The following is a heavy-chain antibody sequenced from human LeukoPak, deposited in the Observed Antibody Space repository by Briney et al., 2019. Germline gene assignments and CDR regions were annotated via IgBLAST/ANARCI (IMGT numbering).Heavy chain of an antibody. CDR2: ISGSGGST. J-gene: IGHJ4*02. Sequence: PGGSLRLSCAASGFTFSSYAMTWVRQAPGKGLEWVSAISGSGGSTYYADSVKGRFTSGGSTYYADSVKGRFTISRDNSKNTLYLQMNSLRAEDTAVYYCAKGGYDFWSGYSYYFDYWGQGTLVTVSS. CDR3: AKGGYDFWSGYSYYFDY. V-gene: IGHV3-23*01. CDR1: GFTFSSYA. D-gene: IGHD3-3*01.